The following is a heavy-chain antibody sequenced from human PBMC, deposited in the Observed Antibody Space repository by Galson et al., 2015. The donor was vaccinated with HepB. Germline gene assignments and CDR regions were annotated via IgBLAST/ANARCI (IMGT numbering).Heavy chain of an antibody. CDR2: INAGNGNT. Sequence: SVKVSCKASGFTFTNFAIHWVRQAPGQRLECMGWINAGNGNTKYSQKFQGRVTLTRDTSASTAYMELSSLRSEDTTVYYCARARGPRSSSWYFDYWGQGTLVTVSS. CDR1: GFTFTNFA. CDR3: ARARGPRSSSWYFDY. V-gene: IGHV1-3*01. D-gene: IGHD6-13*01. J-gene: IGHJ4*02.